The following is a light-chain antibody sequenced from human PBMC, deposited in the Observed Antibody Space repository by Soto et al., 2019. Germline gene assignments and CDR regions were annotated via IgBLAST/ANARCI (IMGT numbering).Light chain of an antibody. V-gene: IGLV2-23*01. Sequence: QSVLTQPASVSGSPGQSITVSCTGTKNNLGSYDLVSWYQKYPDKAPTLLIYEATKRPSGISDRFSGSKSGFTASLTISGRRAEDEAEYYCCSLEGSNALVVFGGGTKLTVL. CDR2: EAT. CDR3: CSLEGSNALVV. J-gene: IGLJ2*01. CDR1: KNNLGSYDL.